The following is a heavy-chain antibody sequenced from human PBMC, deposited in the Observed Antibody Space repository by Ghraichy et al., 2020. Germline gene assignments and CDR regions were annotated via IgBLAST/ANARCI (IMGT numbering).Heavy chain of an antibody. V-gene: IGHV3-74*01. CDR1: GFTLSNYW. Sequence: GGSLRLSCAASGFTLSNYWMHWVRQAPGKGLVWVSRIKSDGSSTIYADSVKGRFTISRDNAKNTLYLQMNSLRAEDTAVYYCAREYCSGGRCFFGTGGSHFDDWGHGTLVTVSS. D-gene: IGHD2-15*01. J-gene: IGHJ4*01. CDR3: AREYCSGGRCFFGTGGSHFDD. CDR2: IKSDGSST.